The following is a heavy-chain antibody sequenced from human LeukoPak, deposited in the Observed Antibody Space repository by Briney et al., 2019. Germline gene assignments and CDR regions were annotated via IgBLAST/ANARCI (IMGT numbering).Heavy chain of an antibody. V-gene: IGHV4-4*07. D-gene: IGHD6-6*01. CDR2: IYTSGST. CDR1: GGSISNYY. CDR3: ARDVRRSSSSSNSYYYMDV. J-gene: IGHJ6*03. Sequence: SETLSLTCTVSGGSISNYYWSWIRQPAGRGLEWIGRIYTSGSTNYNPSLKSRVTMSVDTSKNQFSLKLGSVTAADTAVYYCARDVRRSSSSSNSYYYMDVWGKGTTVTVSS.